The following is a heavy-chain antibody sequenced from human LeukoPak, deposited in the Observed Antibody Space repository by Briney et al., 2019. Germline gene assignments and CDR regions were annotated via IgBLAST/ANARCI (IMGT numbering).Heavy chain of an antibody. D-gene: IGHD2-15*01. CDR2: ISYDGSNK. CDR3: ARGGYCSGGSCYSEFYYYGMDV. CDR1: GFTFSSYA. V-gene: IGHV3-30*03. Sequence: PGGSLRLSCAASGFTFSSYAMSWVRQAPGKGLEWVAVISYDGSNKYYADSVKGRFTISRDNSKNTLYLQMNSLRAEDTAVYYCARGGYCSGGSCYSEFYYYGMDVWGQGTTVTVSS. J-gene: IGHJ6*02.